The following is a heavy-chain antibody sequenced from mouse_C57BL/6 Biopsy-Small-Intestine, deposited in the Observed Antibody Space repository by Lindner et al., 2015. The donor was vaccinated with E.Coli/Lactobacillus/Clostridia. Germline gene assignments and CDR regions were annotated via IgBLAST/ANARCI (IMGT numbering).Heavy chain of an antibody. Sequence: VQLQESGPELVKPGASVKLSCKASGYTFTSYDINWVKQRPGKGLEWIGQIYPGDGDTNYNGKFKGKATLTADKSSSTAYMQLSSLTSEDSAVYFCARPYGNYLGWFAYWGQGTLVTVSA. V-gene: IGHV1-80*01. CDR1: GYTFTSYD. CDR2: IYPGDGDT. CDR3: ARPYGNYLGWFAY. J-gene: IGHJ3*01. D-gene: IGHD2-1*01.